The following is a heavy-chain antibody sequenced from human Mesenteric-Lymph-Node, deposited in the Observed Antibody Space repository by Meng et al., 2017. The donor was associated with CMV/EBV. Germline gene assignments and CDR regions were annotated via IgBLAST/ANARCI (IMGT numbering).Heavy chain of an antibody. Sequence: QSTLKESGPTLGIPTKTLTLTCTFPGFSLSTSGVGVGWIRQPPGKALEWLALIYWDDDKRYSPSLKSRLTITKDTSKNQVVLTMTNMDPVDTATYYCAHSSGIAAAGPFYFDYWGQGTLVTVSS. D-gene: IGHD6-13*01. V-gene: IGHV2-5*02. CDR2: IYWDDDK. J-gene: IGHJ4*02. CDR3: AHSSGIAAAGPFYFDY. CDR1: GFSLSTSGVG.